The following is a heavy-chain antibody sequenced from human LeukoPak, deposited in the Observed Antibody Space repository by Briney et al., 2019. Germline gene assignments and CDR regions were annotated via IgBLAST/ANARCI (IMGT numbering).Heavy chain of an antibody. CDR3: AKVGGGFNPTLYFDF. V-gene: IGHV3-23*01. Sequence: PGGSLRLSCAASRFTFSNDAMSWVRRAPGKGLEWVSAISGSGGSTFYADSVKGRFTISRDNSKNTLYLQMNSLRADDTAVNYCAKVGGGFNPTLYFDFWGQGTLVTVSS. CDR1: RFTFSNDA. J-gene: IGHJ4*02. CDR2: ISGSGGST. D-gene: IGHD3-16*01.